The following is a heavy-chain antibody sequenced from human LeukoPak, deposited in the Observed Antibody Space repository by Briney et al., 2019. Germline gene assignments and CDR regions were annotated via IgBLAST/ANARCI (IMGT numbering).Heavy chain of an antibody. CDR1: GFTFNTFN. J-gene: IGHJ4*02. Sequence: PGGSLRLSCAATGFTFNTFNMNWVRQAPGKGLEWVSSITSGGDYIYYADSVKGRFTTSRDNAKNSLSLQLNSLRVEDTAVYYCARGHYDVLAASYKWTPDYWGQGTLVTVSS. V-gene: IGHV3-21*01. D-gene: IGHD3-9*01. CDR3: ARGHYDVLAASYKWTPDY. CDR2: ITSGGDYI.